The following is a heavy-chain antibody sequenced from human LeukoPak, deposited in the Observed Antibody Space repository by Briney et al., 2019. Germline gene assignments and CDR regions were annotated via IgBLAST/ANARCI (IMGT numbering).Heavy chain of an antibody. CDR1: GGTFSSYA. Sequence: GASVKVSCKASGGTFSSYAISWVRQAPGQGLEWMGGIIPIFGTANYAQKFQGRVTITADKSTSTAYMELSSLRSEDTAVYYCARVPSLTAMAMGAFDIWGQGTMVTVSS. CDR3: ARVPSLTAMAMGAFDI. V-gene: IGHV1-69*06. D-gene: IGHD5-18*01. CDR2: IIPIFGTA. J-gene: IGHJ3*02.